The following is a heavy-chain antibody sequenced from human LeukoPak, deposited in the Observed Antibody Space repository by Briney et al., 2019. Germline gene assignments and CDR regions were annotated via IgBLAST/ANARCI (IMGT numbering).Heavy chain of an antibody. CDR1: GFTFSGFW. CDR2: INQDATEN. Sequence: PGXXXXPSCTASGFTFSGFWMSWVRQAPGKGLEWVADINQDATENYYVDSVKGRFTTSRDNAKNSLFLQMYNLRAEDTAVYYCARAGVTVDATTWDWGQGTLVTVSS. J-gene: IGHJ4*02. D-gene: IGHD2-15*01. CDR3: ARAGVTVDATTWD. V-gene: IGHV3-7*01.